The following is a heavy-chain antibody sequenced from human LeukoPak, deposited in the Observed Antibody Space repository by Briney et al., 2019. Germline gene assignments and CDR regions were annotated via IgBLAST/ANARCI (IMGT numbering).Heavy chain of an antibody. D-gene: IGHD3-10*01. CDR2: IYHSGST. J-gene: IGHJ3*02. CDR1: GGSISSAGYY. Sequence: PSQTLSLTCTVSGGSISSAGYYWSWIRQPPGKGLEWIGYIYHSGSTYYNPSLKSRVTLSVGRSKNQFSLKLSSVTAADTAVYFCARDPWGDYYGSGIIWGQGTMVTVSS. CDR3: ARDPWGDYYGSGII. V-gene: IGHV4-30-2*01.